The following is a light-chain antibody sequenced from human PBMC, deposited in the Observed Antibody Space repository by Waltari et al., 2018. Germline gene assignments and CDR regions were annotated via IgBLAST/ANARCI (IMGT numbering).Light chain of an antibody. CDR3: MQALEFPLT. J-gene: IGKJ4*01. Sequence: DIVMTQTPLSLPVTLGEPASISCRSSQSLLDSEDGNTYLEWYLQKPGQSPQLLIYEVSNRASGVPDRFSGSGSDNDFTLKISRVEAEDVGVYYCMQALEFPLTFGGGTKVEIK. V-gene: IGKV2-40*01. CDR2: EVS. CDR1: QSLLDSEDGNTY.